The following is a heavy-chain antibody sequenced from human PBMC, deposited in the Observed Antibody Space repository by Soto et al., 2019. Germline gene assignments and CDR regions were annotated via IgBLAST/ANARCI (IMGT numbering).Heavy chain of an antibody. CDR3: ARGTPGWFDP. D-gene: IGHD3-10*01. Sequence: QVQLVQSGAEEKKPGASVKVSCKASGYTFSDYAIHWVRQAPGQRPEWMGWINAGNGNTKYSQKFQGRVTITRDTPASTAYMELSSPRSEDTAVYYCARGTPGWFDPWGQGTLVTVSS. CDR2: INAGNGNT. CDR1: GYTFSDYA. J-gene: IGHJ5*02. V-gene: IGHV1-3*05.